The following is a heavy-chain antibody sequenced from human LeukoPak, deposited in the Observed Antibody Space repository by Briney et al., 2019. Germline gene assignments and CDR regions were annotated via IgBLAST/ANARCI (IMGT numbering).Heavy chain of an antibody. CDR2: ISAYNGNT. V-gene: IGHV1-18*01. CDR3: ARDLRYYDSSGHQGLFDY. CDR1: GYTFTSYG. Sequence: ASVKVPCKASGYTFTSYGISWVRQAPGQGLEWMGWISAYNGNTNYAQKLQGRVTMTIDTSTSTAYMELRSLRSDDTAVYYCARDLRYYDSSGHQGLFDYWGQGTLVTVSS. J-gene: IGHJ4*02. D-gene: IGHD3-22*01.